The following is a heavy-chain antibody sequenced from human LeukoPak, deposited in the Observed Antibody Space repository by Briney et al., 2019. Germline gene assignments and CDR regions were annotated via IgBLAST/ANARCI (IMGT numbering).Heavy chain of an antibody. J-gene: IGHJ4*02. CDR1: GGPISSGGYH. CDR2: IYYTGST. Sequence: SETLSLTCTVSGGPISSGGYHWSWIRQHPGEGLEWIGYIYYTGSTDYNPSPKSRATISEDTSKTQFSLRLTSVTAADTAVYYCARDVGHCSGGSCRSRGYFDRWGQGTLVTVSS. CDR3: ARDVGHCSGGSCRSRGYFDR. V-gene: IGHV4-31*03. D-gene: IGHD2-15*01.